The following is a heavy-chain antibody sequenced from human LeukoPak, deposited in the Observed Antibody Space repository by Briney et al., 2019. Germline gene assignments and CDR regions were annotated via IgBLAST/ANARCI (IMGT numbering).Heavy chain of an antibody. CDR3: ARERGSSGGNTNGYFDY. Sequence: GGSLRLSCAASEFTFSNYAMSWVRQAPGRGLEWVSVISGSGGTTYSADSVKGRFTISRDNSKNTLYLQMNSLRAEDTAAYYCARERGSSGGNTNGYFDYWGQGALVTVSS. J-gene: IGHJ4*02. D-gene: IGHD4-23*01. CDR2: ISGSGGTT. CDR1: EFTFSNYA. V-gene: IGHV3-23*01.